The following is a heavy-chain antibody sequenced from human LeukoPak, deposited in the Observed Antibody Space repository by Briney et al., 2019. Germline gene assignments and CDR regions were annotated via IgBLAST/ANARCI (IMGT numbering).Heavy chain of an antibody. V-gene: IGHV3-7*04. CDR2: IKPDGSEG. CDR3: ARDRGYKSFDY. J-gene: IGHJ4*02. D-gene: IGHD3-10*01. CDR1: GFXFSNSW. Sequence: PGGSLRLSCAASGFXFSNSWITWVRQAPGKGLEWVATIKPDGSEGSHVDSVKGRFTISRDNAKNSLFLQIISLRAEDTVVYYCARDRGYKSFDYWGQGALVTVSS.